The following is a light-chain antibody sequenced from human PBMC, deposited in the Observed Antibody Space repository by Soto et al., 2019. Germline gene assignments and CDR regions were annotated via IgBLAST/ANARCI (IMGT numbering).Light chain of an antibody. CDR3: QQRGNRPPWT. J-gene: IGKJ1*01. V-gene: IGKV3-11*01. CDR1: QSVDKY. CDR2: DAS. Sequence: EIVMTQSTATLSLSPGERATLSCRASQSVDKYLVWYQQEPGQAPRLLIYDASNRATGIPARFSGSGSGTDFTLTISSLEPEAFAVYYCQQRGNRPPWTFGQGTKVDIK.